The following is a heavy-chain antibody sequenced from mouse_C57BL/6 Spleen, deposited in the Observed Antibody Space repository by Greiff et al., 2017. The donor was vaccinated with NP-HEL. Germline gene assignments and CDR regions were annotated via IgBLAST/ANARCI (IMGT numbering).Heavy chain of an antibody. CDR2: IDPETGGT. J-gene: IGHJ2*01. CDR3: TTAKAIFSQSYFDY. CDR1: GYTFTDYE. Sequence: QVQLKESGAELVRPGASVTLSCKASGYTFTDYEMHWVKQTPVHGLEWIGAIDPETGGTAYNQKFKGKAILTADKSSSTAYMELRSLTSEDSAVYYCTTAKAIFSQSYFDYWGQGTTLTVSS. V-gene: IGHV1-15*01.